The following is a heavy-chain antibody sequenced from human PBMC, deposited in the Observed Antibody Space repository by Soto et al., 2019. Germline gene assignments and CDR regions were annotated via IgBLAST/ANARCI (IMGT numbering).Heavy chain of an antibody. V-gene: IGHV3-9*01. CDR1: GFTFDDYA. Sequence: SLRLSCAASGFTFDDYAMHWVRQAPGQGLEWVSGISWNSGSIGYADSVKGRFTISRDNAKNSLYLQMNSLRAEDTALYYCASLVVVTATNWFDPWGQGTLVTVSS. D-gene: IGHD2-21*02. CDR3: ASLVVVTATNWFDP. J-gene: IGHJ5*02. CDR2: ISWNSGSI.